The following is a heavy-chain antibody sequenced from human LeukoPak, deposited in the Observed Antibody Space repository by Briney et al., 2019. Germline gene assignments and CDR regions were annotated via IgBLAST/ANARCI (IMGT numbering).Heavy chain of an antibody. CDR2: IYYSGST. CDR1: GGSISSYY. J-gene: IGHJ6*02. D-gene: IGHD5-12*01. CDR3: ARFGWLRSDWFDV. Sequence: SETLSLTCTVSGGSISSYYWSWIRQPPGKGLEWIGYIYYSGSTNYNPSLKSRVTISVDTSKNQFSLKLSSVTAADTAVYYCARFGWLRSDWFDVWGQGTTVTVSS. V-gene: IGHV4-59*01.